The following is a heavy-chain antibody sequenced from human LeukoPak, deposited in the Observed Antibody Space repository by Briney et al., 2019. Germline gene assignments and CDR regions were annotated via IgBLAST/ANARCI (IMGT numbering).Heavy chain of an antibody. V-gene: IGHV3-30*04. D-gene: IGHD3-10*01. CDR2: ISYDGSNK. CDR3: ARDRNMVRGVSRGYNWFDP. Sequence: GGSLRLSCAASGFTFSSYAMHWVRQAPGKGLEWVAVISYDGSNKYYADSVKGRFTISRDNSKNTLYLQMNSLRAEDTAVYYCARDRNMVRGVSRGYNWFDPWGQGTLVTVSS. J-gene: IGHJ5*02. CDR1: GFTFSSYA.